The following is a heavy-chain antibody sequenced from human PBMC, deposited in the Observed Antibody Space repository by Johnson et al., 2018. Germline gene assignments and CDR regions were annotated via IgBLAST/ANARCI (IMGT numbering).Heavy chain of an antibody. CDR2: FTWNRGTI. CDR1: GFTFDDCS. CDR3: ARMDV. V-gene: IGHV3-9*01. Sequence: VQLLESGGGLVQPGTSLRLSCAASGFTFDDCSMVWVRQPPGKGLEWVSGFTWNRGTIGYADSVKGRFTISRDNAKNSLYLQMNSLRAEDTAVYYCARMDVWGQGTTVTVSS. J-gene: IGHJ6*02.